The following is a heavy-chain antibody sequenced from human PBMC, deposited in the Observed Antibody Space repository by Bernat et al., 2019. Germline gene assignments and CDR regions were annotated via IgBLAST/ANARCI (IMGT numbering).Heavy chain of an antibody. V-gene: IGHV3-30*18. CDR1: GFTFSSYG. J-gene: IGHJ3*02. CDR2: ISYDGGNK. Sequence: QVQLVESGGGVVQPGRSLRLSCAASGFTFSSYGMNWVRQAPGKGLEWVAVISYDGGNKYYADSVKGRFTISRDNSKNTLYLQMNSLRAEDTAVYYCAKALGFGGVLDAFDIWGQGTMVTVSS. D-gene: IGHD3-10*01. CDR3: AKALGFGGVLDAFDI.